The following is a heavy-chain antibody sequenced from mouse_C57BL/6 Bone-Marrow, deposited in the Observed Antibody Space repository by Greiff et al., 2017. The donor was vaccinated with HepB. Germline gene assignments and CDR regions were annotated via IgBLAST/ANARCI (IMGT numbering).Heavy chain of an antibody. CDR1: GYTFTSYG. V-gene: IGHV1-81*01. J-gene: IGHJ1*03. CDR3: AIYYYGSSLDV. D-gene: IGHD1-1*01. CDR2: IYPRSGNT. Sequence: QVHVKQSGAELARPGASVKLSCKASGYTFTSYGISWVKQRTGQGLEWIGEIYPRSGNTYYNEKFKGKATLTADKSSSTAYMELRSLTSEDSAVYFCAIYYYGSSLDVWGTVTTVTVSS.